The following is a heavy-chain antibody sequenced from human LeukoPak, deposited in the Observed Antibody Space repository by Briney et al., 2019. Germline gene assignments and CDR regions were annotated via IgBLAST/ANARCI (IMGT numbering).Heavy chain of an antibody. J-gene: IGHJ4*02. V-gene: IGHV4-30-2*01. CDR2: IYHSGST. CDR1: GGSISSGGYS. CDR3: ARPDWDYGSGSYYY. D-gene: IGHD3-10*01. Sequence: PSETLSLTCAVSGGSISSGGYSWSWIRQPPGKGLEWIGYIYHSGSTYYNPSLKSRVTISVDRSKNQFSLKLSSVTAADTAVYYCARPDWDYGSGSYYYWGQGTLVTVSS.